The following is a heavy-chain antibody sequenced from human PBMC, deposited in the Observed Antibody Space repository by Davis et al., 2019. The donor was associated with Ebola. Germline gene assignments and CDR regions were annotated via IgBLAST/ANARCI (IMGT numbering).Heavy chain of an antibody. CDR2: IWYDGSNK. Sequence: GGSLRLSCAASGFTVSSNYMSWVRQAPGKGLEWVAVIWYDGSNKYYADSVKGRFTISRDNSKNTLYLQMNSLRAEDTAVYYCARVYCSGGSCRNYYGMDVWGQGTTVTVSS. J-gene: IGHJ6*02. V-gene: IGHV3-33*08. CDR3: ARVYCSGGSCRNYYGMDV. D-gene: IGHD2-15*01. CDR1: GFTVSSNY.